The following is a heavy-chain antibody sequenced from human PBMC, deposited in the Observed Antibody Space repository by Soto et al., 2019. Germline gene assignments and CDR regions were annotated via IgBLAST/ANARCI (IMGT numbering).Heavy chain of an antibody. CDR2: IYSSGST. CDR3: ARSSHKESWFDP. D-gene: IGHD6-13*01. V-gene: IGHV4-4*07. CDR1: CGSVSNFY. J-gene: IGHJ5*02. Sequence: SETLSLTCTFSCGSVSNFYWNWIRQSAGKGLEWIGRIYSSGSTNYNPSLRSRVTMSVDTSKNQFSLKLNSVTAADTAVYYCARSSHKESWFDPWGQGTLVTVSS.